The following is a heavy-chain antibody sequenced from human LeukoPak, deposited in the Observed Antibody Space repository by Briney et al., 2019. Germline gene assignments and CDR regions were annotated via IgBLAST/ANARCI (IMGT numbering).Heavy chain of an antibody. D-gene: IGHD3-22*01. CDR3: AGLVGRYSSGLYYYYFDY. Sequence: SETLSLTCTVSGDSINSLDLWSWVRQPPRKGLEWIGEMYLSGTTHSNPSVKSRVTISIDKSKNQFFLNLSSVTAADTAVYYCAGLVGRYSSGLYYYYFDYWGQGTLVTVSS. J-gene: IGHJ4*02. CDR2: MYLSGTT. CDR1: GDSINSLDL. V-gene: IGHV4-4*02.